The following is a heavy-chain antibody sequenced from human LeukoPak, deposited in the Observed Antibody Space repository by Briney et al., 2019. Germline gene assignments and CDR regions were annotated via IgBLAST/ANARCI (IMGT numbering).Heavy chain of an antibody. CDR2: IYYSGST. V-gene: IGHV4-59*01. CDR1: GGSISSYY. CDR3: ARGGATVQSYYFDY. Sequence: SETLSLTCTVSGGSISSYYWSWIRQPPGKGLEWIGYIYYSGSTNYNPSLRSRVTISVDTSKNQFSLKLSSVTAADTAAYYCARGGATVQSYYFDYWGQGTLVTVSS. J-gene: IGHJ4*02. D-gene: IGHD1-1*01.